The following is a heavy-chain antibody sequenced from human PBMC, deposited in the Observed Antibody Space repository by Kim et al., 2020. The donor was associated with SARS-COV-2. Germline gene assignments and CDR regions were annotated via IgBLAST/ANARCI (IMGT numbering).Heavy chain of an antibody. D-gene: IGHD6-19*01. CDR3: ARGLIAVAPNWFDP. CDR1: GFTFSSYW. J-gene: IGHJ5*02. CDR2: INSDGSAT. Sequence: GGSLRLSCAASGFTFSSYWMHWVRQIPGKGLVWVSRINSDGSATSYADSVKGRFTISRDNAKNTLYLQMNNLGAEDTAVYYCARGLIAVAPNWFDPWGQGTLVTVSS. V-gene: IGHV3-74*01.